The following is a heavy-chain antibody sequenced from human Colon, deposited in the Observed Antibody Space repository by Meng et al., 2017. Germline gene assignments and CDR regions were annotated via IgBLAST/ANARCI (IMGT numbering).Heavy chain of an antibody. CDR1: DFTFSNYW. J-gene: IGHJ4*02. CDR3: AGGPDILTGSFSSYFDY. V-gene: IGHV3-74*01. Sequence: GESLKISWAVSDFTFSNYWMHWVRQAPGKGLVWVAGINSDETNTNYADSVKGRFTISRDNAKNALYLQMNSMRAEDAAVYYCAGGPDILTGSFSSYFDYWGQGTLVTVSS. D-gene: IGHD3-9*01. CDR2: INSDETNT.